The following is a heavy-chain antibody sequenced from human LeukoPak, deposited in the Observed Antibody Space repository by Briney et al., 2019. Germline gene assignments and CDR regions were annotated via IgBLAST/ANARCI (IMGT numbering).Heavy chain of an antibody. V-gene: IGHV4-31*03. Sequence: PSETLSLTCTVSGGSISSGGYYWSWIRQHPGKGLEWIGYIYYSGSTYYNPSLKSRVTISVDTSKNQFSLKLSSVTAADTAVYYCARESTAMVSYYFDYWGQGTLVTVSS. CDR1: GGSISSGGYY. D-gene: IGHD5-18*01. CDR2: IYYSGST. J-gene: IGHJ4*02. CDR3: ARESTAMVSYYFDY.